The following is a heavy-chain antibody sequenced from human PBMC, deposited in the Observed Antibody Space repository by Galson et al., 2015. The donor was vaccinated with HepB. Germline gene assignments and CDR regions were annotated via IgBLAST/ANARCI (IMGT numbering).Heavy chain of an antibody. Sequence: SLRLSCAASGFIFSDHYMDWVRQAPGKGLEWVGRSRNKDKSYTTEYAASVKGRFTVSRDVSSNSLYLQMNSLKTEDTAVYYCVRGYHSFGHWGQGALVTVSS. CDR1: GFIFSDHY. D-gene: IGHD5-18*01. CDR3: VRGYHSFGH. V-gene: IGHV3-72*01. J-gene: IGHJ4*02. CDR2: SRNKDKSYTT.